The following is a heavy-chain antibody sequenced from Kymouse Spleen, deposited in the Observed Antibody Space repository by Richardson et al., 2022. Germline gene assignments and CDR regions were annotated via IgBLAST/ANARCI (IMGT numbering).Heavy chain of an antibody. J-gene: IGHJ6*02. CDR3: AKDMGSGWYDYYYYYGMDV. CDR1: GFTFDDYA. CDR2: ISWNSGSI. V-gene: IGHV3-9*01. D-gene: IGHD6-19*01. Sequence: EVQLVESGGGLVQPGRSLRLSCAASGFTFDDYAMHWVRQAPGKGLEWVSGISWNSGSIGYADSVKGRFTISRDNAKNSLYLQMNSLRAEDTALYYCAKDMGSGWYDYYYYYGMDVWGQGTTVTVSS.